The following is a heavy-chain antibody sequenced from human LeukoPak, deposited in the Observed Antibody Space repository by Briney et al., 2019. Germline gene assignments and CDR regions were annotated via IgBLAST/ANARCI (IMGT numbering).Heavy chain of an antibody. CDR1: GGTFRSYA. D-gene: IGHD3-3*01. J-gene: IGHJ4*02. Sequence: ASVKVSCKASGGTFRSYAINWVRQAPGQGLEWMGGIIPIYSTANYAQKFHGRVTITADKSTSTVYMELSSLRSEDTAVYYCARGDPSIYYDFWTGYLDYWGQGTLVTVSS. V-gene: IGHV1-69*06. CDR2: IIPIYSTA. CDR3: ARGDPSIYYDFWTGYLDY.